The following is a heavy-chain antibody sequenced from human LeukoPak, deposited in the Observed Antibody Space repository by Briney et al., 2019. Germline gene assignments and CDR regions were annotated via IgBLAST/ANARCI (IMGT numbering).Heavy chain of an antibody. CDR1: GFTFDTYI. V-gene: IGHV3-21*01. Sequence: GGSLRISCAASGFTFDTYIMNWVRQAPGKGLEWVSSITGRSSSIYYTDSVKGRFTISRDNAQNSLYLQMNSPRVEDTAVYYCARGDNNFDWFDPWGQGTLVTVSS. D-gene: IGHD4-11*01. J-gene: IGHJ5*02. CDR3: ARGDNNFDWFDP. CDR2: ITGRSSSI.